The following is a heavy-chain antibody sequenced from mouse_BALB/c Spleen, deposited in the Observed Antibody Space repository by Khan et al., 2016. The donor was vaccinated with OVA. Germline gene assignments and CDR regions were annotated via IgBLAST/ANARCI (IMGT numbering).Heavy chain of an antibody. CDR1: GYTFTSYT. CDR2: INTSSGYT. J-gene: IGHJ2*01. Sequence: QVQLKQSGAELVRPGASVKMSCKASGYTFTSYTMHWVKQRPGQGLEWIGYINTSSGYTKYNQKFKDKATLTVDKSSSTAYMQLSSLTSEDSAVYYGASTHERWGQGTTLTVSS. V-gene: IGHV1-4*01. CDR3: ASTHER.